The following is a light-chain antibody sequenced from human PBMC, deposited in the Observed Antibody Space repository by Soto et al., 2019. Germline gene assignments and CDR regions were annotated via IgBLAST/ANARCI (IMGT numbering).Light chain of an antibody. CDR2: EVN. V-gene: IGLV2-14*01. CDR1: SSDIGAYDY. Sequence: QSVLTQPPSLSWAPVQSITISCTRASSDIGAYDYVAWVQQHPGQAPKLMISEVNTRPSGVSNRCSGSKSGNTAYLTISVLQVEDEAEYFCLSFTTTRTHVFGTGTKVTV. J-gene: IGLJ1*01. CDR3: LSFTTTRTHV.